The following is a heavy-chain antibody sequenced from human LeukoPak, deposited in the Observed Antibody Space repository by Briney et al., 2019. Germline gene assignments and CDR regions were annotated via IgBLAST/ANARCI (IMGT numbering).Heavy chain of an antibody. V-gene: IGHV3-30*18. J-gene: IGHJ6*02. D-gene: IGHD2-2*01. Sequence: PGGSLRLSCAASGFTFSSYGMHWVRQAPGKGLEWVAVISYDGSNKYYADSVKGRFTISRDNSKNTLYLQMNSLRAEDTAVYYCAKDLNIVVVPAAIPTHGPGDGMDVWGQGTTVTVSS. CDR3: AKDLNIVVVPAAIPTHGPGDGMDV. CDR1: GFTFSSYG. CDR2: ISYDGSNK.